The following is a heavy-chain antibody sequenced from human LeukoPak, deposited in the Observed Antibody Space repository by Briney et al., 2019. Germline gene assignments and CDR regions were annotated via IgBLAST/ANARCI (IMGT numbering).Heavy chain of an antibody. V-gene: IGHV3-23*01. D-gene: IGHD3-22*01. CDR1: GFTFSSYA. J-gene: IGHJ4*02. CDR3: AKDRTASPKIVVVINSPSDY. CDR2: ISGSGGST. Sequence: GGSLRLSCAASGFTFSSYAMSWVRQAPGKGLEWVSAISGSGGSTYYADSVKGRFTISRDNSKNTLYLQMNSLRAEDTAVYYCAKDRTASPKIVVVINSPSDYWSQGTLVTVSS.